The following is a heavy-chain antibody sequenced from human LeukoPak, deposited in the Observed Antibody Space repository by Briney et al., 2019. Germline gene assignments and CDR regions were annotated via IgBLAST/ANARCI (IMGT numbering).Heavy chain of an antibody. V-gene: IGHV4-59*01. CDR3: ARAPIPYDRSRTDYRFDP. Sequence: SETLSLTCSVSGGSISSYYWSWIRQPPGKGLEWIGYIYYSGSTNYNPSLKSRVAISLDTSKSQFSLKLTSVTAADTAVYYCARAPIPYDRSRTDYRFDPWGQGTLVTVAS. J-gene: IGHJ5*02. D-gene: IGHD3-16*01. CDR2: IYYSGST. CDR1: GGSISSYY.